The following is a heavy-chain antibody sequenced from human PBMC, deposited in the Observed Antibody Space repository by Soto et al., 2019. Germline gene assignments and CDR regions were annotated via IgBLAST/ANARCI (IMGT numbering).Heavy chain of an antibody. D-gene: IGHD3-22*01. Sequence: LRLSCAASGFTFSGSAMHWVRQASGKGLEWVGRIRSKANSYATAYAASVKGRFTISRDDSKNTAYLQMNSLKTEDTAVYYCTRPTYYYDSSGSTDAFDIWGQGTMVTVSS. V-gene: IGHV3-73*01. J-gene: IGHJ3*02. CDR2: IRSKANSYAT. CDR1: GFTFSGSA. CDR3: TRPTYYYDSSGSTDAFDI.